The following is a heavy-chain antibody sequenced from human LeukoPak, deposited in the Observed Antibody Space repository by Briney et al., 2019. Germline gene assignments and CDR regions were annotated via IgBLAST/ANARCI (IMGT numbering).Heavy chain of an antibody. D-gene: IGHD6-6*01. CDR1: GVSISSLC. CDR2: IYYTERT. Sequence: PSETLSLTCSVSGVSISSLCWSWIRQPPGKGLEWVGYIYYTERTNYNPSLKNRVTMFVDMSKNQFSLRLSSVTAADTAVYYCARHRAYSSSCPFDYWGQGTLVTVSS. CDR3: ARHRAYSSSCPFDY. J-gene: IGHJ4*02. V-gene: IGHV4-59*08.